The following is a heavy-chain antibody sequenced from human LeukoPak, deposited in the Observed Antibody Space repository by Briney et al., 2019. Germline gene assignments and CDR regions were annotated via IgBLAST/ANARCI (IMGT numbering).Heavy chain of an antibody. CDR2: IYYSGST. Sequence: SETLSLTCTVSGGSISSYYWSWIRQPPGKGLEWIGYIYYSGSTNYNPPLKSRVTISVDTSKNQFSLKLSSVTAADTAVYYCARVADEMATYYFDYWGQGTLVTVSS. CDR3: ARVADEMATYYFDY. CDR1: GGSISSYY. V-gene: IGHV4-59*01. D-gene: IGHD5-24*01. J-gene: IGHJ4*02.